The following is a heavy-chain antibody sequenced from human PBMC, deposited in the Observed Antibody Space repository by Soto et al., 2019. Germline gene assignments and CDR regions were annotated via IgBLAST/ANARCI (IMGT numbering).Heavy chain of an antibody. V-gene: IGHV4-34*01. CDR1: GGSFSGYY. CDR2: INHSGST. J-gene: IGHJ4*02. D-gene: IGHD2-15*01. CDR3: ARAGKAYCSGGSCYGVSYFDY. Sequence: PSETLSLTCAVYGGSFSGYYWSWIRQPPGKGLEWIGEINHSGSTNYNPSLKSRVTISVDTSKNQFSLKLSSVTAADTAVYYCARAGKAYCSGGSCYGVSYFDYWGQGTLATVSS.